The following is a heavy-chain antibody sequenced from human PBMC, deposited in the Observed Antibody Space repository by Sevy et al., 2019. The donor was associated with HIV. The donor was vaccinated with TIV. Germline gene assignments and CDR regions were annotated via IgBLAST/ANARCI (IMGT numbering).Heavy chain of an antibody. V-gene: IGHV4-39*01. Sequence: SETLSLTCTVSGGSISSSSQFWAWIRQSPGKGLEWIGNVYNSGTTEYNPSLKSRITISVDTSKNKFSLKLTSVTAAXXXXYYCARQLSYYDSLTGSQRGYWLDTWGHGNLVTVSS. CDR1: GGSISSSSQF. CDR3: ARQLSYYDSLTGSQRGYWLDT. J-gene: IGHJ5*01. CDR2: VYNSGTT. D-gene: IGHD3-9*01.